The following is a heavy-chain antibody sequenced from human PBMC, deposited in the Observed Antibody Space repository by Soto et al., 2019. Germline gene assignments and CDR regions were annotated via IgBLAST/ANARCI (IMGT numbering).Heavy chain of an antibody. CDR1: GYIFFGSY. CDR2: INPNNGGT. V-gene: IGHV1-2*02. CDR3: AGGGRSLHGYYHYGMDV. J-gene: IGHJ6*02. Sequence: ASVKVSCKASGYIFFGSYMHWVRQAPGQGLEWMGWINPNNGGTGSAQKFQGRVTMTGDTSISTAYMELSRLRSDDTAVYYCAGGGRSLHGYYHYGMDVWGQGTTVTVSS.